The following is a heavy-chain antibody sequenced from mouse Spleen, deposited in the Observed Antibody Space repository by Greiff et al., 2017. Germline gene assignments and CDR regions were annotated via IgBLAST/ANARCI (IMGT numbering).Heavy chain of an antibody. CDR2: ISSGGSYT. V-gene: IGHV5-9-4*01. D-gene: IGHD4-1*01. J-gene: IGHJ4*01. CDR1: GFTFSSYA. CDR3: ASNWDGYYYAMYY. Sequence: EVKLVESGGGLVKPGGSLKLSCAASGFTFSSYAMSWVRQSPEKRLEWVAEISSGGSYTYYPDTVTGRFTISRDNAKNTLYLEMSSLRSEDTAMYYCASNWDGYYYAMYYWGQGTSVTVSS.